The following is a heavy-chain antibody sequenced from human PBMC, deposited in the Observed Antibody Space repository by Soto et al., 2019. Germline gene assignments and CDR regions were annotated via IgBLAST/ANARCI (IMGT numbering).Heavy chain of an antibody. Sequence: ASVKVSCKTSGYTFTSYGISWVRQAPGQGLEWMGWISTDKGNTNYAQRFQGRVTMTTDTSTSTAYMELRSLRSDDTAVYYCAARSPPFDYWGQGTLVTVSS. CDR2: ISTDKGNT. CDR3: AARSPPFDY. V-gene: IGHV1-18*01. J-gene: IGHJ4*02. CDR1: GYTFTSYG.